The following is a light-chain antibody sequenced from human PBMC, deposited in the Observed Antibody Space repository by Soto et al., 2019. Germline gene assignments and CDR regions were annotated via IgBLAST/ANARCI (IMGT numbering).Light chain of an antibody. V-gene: IGLV2-8*01. Sequence: ALTQPPSASGSPGQSVSISCTGTSSDVGGYNYVSWYQQHPDKAPKLIIYEVSKWPSGVPDRFSGSKSGNTASLTISGLQAEDEADYYCSSYAGNNTLVFGGGTKLTVL. CDR2: EVS. J-gene: IGLJ2*01. CDR3: SSYAGNNTLV. CDR1: SSDVGGYNY.